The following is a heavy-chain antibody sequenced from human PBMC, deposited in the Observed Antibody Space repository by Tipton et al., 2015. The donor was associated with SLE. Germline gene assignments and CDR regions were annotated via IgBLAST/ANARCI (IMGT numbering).Heavy chain of an antibody. CDR2: IRYDGFIE. CDR3: TTLGAAGRRGGAAFDV. V-gene: IGHV3-30*02. Sequence: SLRLSCVASGFSFSDYGMHWVRQAPGKGLDWVAFIRYDGFIEYYEDSVKSRFTISRDNSKNMVLVQMNSLRTEDTGIYYCTTLGAAGRRGGAAFDVWGQGTMVTVSS. D-gene: IGHD6-13*01. J-gene: IGHJ3*01. CDR1: GFSFSDYG.